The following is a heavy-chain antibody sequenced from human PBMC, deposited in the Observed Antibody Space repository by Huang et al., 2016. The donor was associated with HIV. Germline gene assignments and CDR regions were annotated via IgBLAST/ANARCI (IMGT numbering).Heavy chain of an antibody. Sequence: QVHLVESGGGVFQPEGSLRLSCAASGFSRSAYGMHWVRQAPGKGLEWVSFMRSDGSHKYDADSVVGRFTISRDTSENRLYLQMNRLTPEDTAMYFCAKDGPMYRGSCSGGSCYSDSWGLGTLVTVSS. CDR1: GFSRSAYG. J-gene: IGHJ4*02. CDR2: MRSDGSHK. D-gene: IGHD2-15*01. CDR3: AKDGPMYRGSCSGGSCYSDS. V-gene: IGHV3-30*02.